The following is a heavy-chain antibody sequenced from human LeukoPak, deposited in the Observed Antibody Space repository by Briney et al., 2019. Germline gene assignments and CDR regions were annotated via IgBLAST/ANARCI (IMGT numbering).Heavy chain of an antibody. CDR3: AREGFIGSFDY. CDR1: GFTFSNHW. V-gene: IGHV3-7*01. CDR2: INQDGSEK. D-gene: IGHD2-15*01. Sequence: GGSLRLSCAASGFTFSNHWMSWVRQAPGKGLEWVANINQDGSEKYYVDSVKGRFTVSRDNAKNSLDLQMNTLRAEDTAVYYCAREGFIGSFDYWGQGTLVTVSS. J-gene: IGHJ4*02.